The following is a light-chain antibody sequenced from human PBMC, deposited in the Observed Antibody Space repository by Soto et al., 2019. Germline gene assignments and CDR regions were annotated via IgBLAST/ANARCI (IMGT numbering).Light chain of an antibody. J-gene: IGKJ1*01. Sequence: QMRQSPSTLSGSVGGKENITFRASQSISSWMAWYQQKPGKAPKLLIYKASTLKSGVPSRFSGLGSGTEFTLTISSLQPDDFATYFCQHYNSYSEAFGQGTKVDIK. CDR2: KAS. V-gene: IGKV1-5*03. CDR3: QHYNSYSEA. CDR1: QSISSW.